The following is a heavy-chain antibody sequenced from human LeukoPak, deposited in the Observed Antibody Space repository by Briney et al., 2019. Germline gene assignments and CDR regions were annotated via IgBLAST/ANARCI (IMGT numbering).Heavy chain of an antibody. V-gene: IGHV1-2*02. CDR1: GYTFTAYY. Sequence: ASVKVSCKASGYTFTAYYMHWLRQAPGQGLEWMGWIKPNSGGTKYAQKFQGRVTMTRDTSISTAYMEVSRLRSDDTAVYYCATNPAATRGFDNWGQGTLVTVSS. CDR3: ATNPAATRGFDN. D-gene: IGHD2-2*01. J-gene: IGHJ4*02. CDR2: IKPNSGGT.